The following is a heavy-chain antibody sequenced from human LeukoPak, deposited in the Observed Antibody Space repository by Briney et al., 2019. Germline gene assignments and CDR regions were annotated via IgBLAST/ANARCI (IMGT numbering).Heavy chain of an antibody. CDR3: LVLGYCSGGSCPPNAFDI. CDR1: GYTFTGYY. V-gene: IGHV1-46*01. Sequence: ASVRVSCKAYGYTFTGYYMHWVRQAPGQGLEWMGIINPSGGSTSYAQKFQGRVTMTRDTSTSTVYMELSSLRSEDTAVYYCLVLGYCSGGSCPPNAFDIWGQGTMVTVSS. J-gene: IGHJ3*02. D-gene: IGHD2-15*01. CDR2: INPSGGST.